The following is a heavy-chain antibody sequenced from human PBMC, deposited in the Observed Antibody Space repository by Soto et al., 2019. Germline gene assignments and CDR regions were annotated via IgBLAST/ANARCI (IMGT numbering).Heavy chain of an antibody. D-gene: IGHD2-2*01. V-gene: IGHV4-31*03. J-gene: IGHJ5*02. CDR2: IYYSGST. CDR1: GGSISSGGYY. Sequence: PSETLSLTCTVSGGSISSGGYYWSWIRQHPGKGLEWIGYIYYSGSTYYNPSLKSRVTISVDTSKNQFSLKLSSVTAADTAVYYCARGDIVLVPAADDGWFDPWGQGTLVTVSS. CDR3: ARGDIVLVPAADDGWFDP.